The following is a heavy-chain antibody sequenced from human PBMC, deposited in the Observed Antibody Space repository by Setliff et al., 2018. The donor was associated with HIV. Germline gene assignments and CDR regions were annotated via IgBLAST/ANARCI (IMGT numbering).Heavy chain of an antibody. CDR3: AKDPPRRYSSSRSEFDY. CDR2: ISYDGSYI. V-gene: IGHV3-30*07. Sequence: GASVKVSCKASGYTFTGYYMHWVRQAPGKGLEWVAFISYDGSYIYYADSMKGRFTISRDNSMNRLYLQITNLRVEDTAIYYCAKDPPRRYSSSRSEFDYWGQGTLVTVSS. J-gene: IGHJ4*02. CDR1: GYTFTGYY. D-gene: IGHD6-13*01.